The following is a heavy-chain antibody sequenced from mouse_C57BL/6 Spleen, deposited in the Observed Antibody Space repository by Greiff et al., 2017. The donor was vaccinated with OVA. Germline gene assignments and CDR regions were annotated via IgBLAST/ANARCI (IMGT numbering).Heavy chain of an antibody. CDR3: TREGVTTGAMDY. Sequence: VQLVESGAELVRPGASVTLSCKASGYTFTDYDMHWVKQTPVHGLEWIGAIDPETGGTAYNQKFKGKAILTADKYSSTAYMELRSLTSEDSAVYYCTREGVTTGAMDYWGQGTSVTVSA. CDR2: IDPETGGT. V-gene: IGHV1-15*01. J-gene: IGHJ4*01. CDR1: GYTFTDYD. D-gene: IGHD2-2*01.